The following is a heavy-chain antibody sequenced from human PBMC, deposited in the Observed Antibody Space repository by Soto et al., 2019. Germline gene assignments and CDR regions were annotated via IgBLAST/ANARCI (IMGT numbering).Heavy chain of an antibody. Sequence: GGSLRLSCAASGFTFSSYGMHWVRQAPGKGLEWVAVISYDGSNKYYADSVKGRFTISRDNSKNTLYLQMNSLRAEDTAVYYCAKDKAPPESAYSNYDPSDYYGMDVWGQGTTVTVSS. CDR3: AKDKAPPESAYSNYDPSDYYGMDV. CDR2: ISYDGSNK. D-gene: IGHD4-4*01. CDR1: GFTFSSYG. J-gene: IGHJ6*02. V-gene: IGHV3-30*18.